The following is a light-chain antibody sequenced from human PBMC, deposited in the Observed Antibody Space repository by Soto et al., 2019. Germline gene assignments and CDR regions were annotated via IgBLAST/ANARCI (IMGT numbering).Light chain of an antibody. CDR3: QQYNNWPPVT. CDR1: QSVTSN. CDR2: GAS. J-gene: IGKJ4*01. Sequence: EVVMTQSPATLSVSPGDRATLSCRASQSVTSNLAWYQQKPGQAPRLLIYGASTRATGIPARFSGSGSGTEFTLTISSLQPEDFAVYYCQQYNNWPPVTFGGGTKVEIK. V-gene: IGKV3-15*01.